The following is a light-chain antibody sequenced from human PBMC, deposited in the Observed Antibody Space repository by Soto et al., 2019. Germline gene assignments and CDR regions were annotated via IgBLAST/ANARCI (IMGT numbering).Light chain of an antibody. V-gene: IGLV2-14*01. CDR2: EVR. CDR3: SAYTARSTLV. Sequence: QSVLTQPASVSGAAVQSITISCSGTMRDVGAYNLVPLYQQHPGTAPKLIIYEVRNRPSGISSRFSGSRSGNTASLTISGLQSEDEGDYYCSAYTARSTLVFGGGTKVTVL. CDR1: MRDVGAYNL. J-gene: IGLJ3*02.